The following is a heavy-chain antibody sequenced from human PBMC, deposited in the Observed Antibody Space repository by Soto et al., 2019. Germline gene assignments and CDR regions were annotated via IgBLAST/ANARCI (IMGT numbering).Heavy chain of an antibody. J-gene: IGHJ5*02. D-gene: IGHD3-22*01. CDR3: ARVPDYDSSGYFTWFDP. Sequence: SETLSLTCTVSGGSISSYYWSWIRQPPGKGLEWIGYIYYSGSTNYNPSLKSRVTISVDTSKNQFSLKLSSVTAADTAVYYCARVPDYDSSGYFTWFDPWGQGTLVTVSS. CDR2: IYYSGST. V-gene: IGHV4-59*01. CDR1: GGSISSYY.